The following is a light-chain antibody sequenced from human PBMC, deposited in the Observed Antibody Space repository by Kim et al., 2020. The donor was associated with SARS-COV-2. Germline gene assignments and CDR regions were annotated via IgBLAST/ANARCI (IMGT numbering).Light chain of an antibody. CDR2: GVS. CDR1: SSDVGAYNY. V-gene: IGLV2-14*03. J-gene: IGLJ3*02. Sequence: GQSITISCTGTSSDVGAYNYVSSYQHHPGKAPELMIYGVSKRPSGVSNRFSGSKSDNTASLTISGLQAEDEADYYCISFTDASTWVFGGGTQLTVL. CDR3: ISFTDASTWV.